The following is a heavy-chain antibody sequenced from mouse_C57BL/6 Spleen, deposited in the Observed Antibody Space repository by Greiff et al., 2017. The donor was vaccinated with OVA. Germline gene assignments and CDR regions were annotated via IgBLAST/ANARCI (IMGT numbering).Heavy chain of an antibody. J-gene: IGHJ2*01. CDR3: AGGNFLFDY. V-gene: IGHV1-26*01. Sequence: VQLQQSGPELVKPGASVKISCKASGYTFTDYYMNWVKQSHGKSLEWIGDINPNNGGTSYNQKFKGKATLTVDKSSSTAYMEIRSLTSEDSAVYYCAGGNFLFDYWGQGTTLTVSS. CDR1: GYTFTDYY. CDR2: INPNNGGT. D-gene: IGHD2-1*01.